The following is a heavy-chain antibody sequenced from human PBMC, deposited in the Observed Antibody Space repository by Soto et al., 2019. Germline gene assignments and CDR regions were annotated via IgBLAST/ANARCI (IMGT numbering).Heavy chain of an antibody. Sequence: ASVKVSCKASGYSFTSQYMHWVRQAPGQGLEWMGIINPRDATTFYPQKFQGRVTVTRDTSTSTVYMELSSLRPEDTAVYYCVKGEYYYDGSAYYPFDYWGQGRMVTVSS. CDR3: VKGEYYYDGSAYYPFDY. D-gene: IGHD3-22*01. CDR1: GYSFTSQY. CDR2: INPRDATT. J-gene: IGHJ4*02. V-gene: IGHV1-46*01.